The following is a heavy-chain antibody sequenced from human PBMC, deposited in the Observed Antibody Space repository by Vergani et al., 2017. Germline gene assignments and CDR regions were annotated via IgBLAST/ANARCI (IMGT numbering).Heavy chain of an antibody. CDR3: ARDVSGFGYCSGGSCTGVDY. CDR1: GFTFSSYS. V-gene: IGHV3-21*01. D-gene: IGHD2-15*01. Sequence: EVQLVESGGGLVKPGGSLRLSCAASGFTFSSYSMNWVRQAPGKGLEWVSSISSSGSYIYYADSVKGRFTISRDNAKNSLYLQMNSLRAEDTAVYYCARDVSGFGYCSGGSCTGVDYWGQGTLVTVSS. CDR2: ISSSGSYI. J-gene: IGHJ4*02.